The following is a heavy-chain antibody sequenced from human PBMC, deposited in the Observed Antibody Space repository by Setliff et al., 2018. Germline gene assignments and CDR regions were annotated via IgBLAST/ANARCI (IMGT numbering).Heavy chain of an antibody. CDR2: IYTSWST. J-gene: IGHJ4*02. V-gene: IGHV4-61*09. CDR1: GDSISSRRSY. Sequence: TSETLSLTCTVSGDSISSRRSYWGWFRQPAGKGLEWIGQIYTSWSTNYNPSLKSRVTISLDTSKNQFSLSLSSVTAADTAVYYCARAPRYFDPTGSYFDYWGQGTLVTVSS. CDR3: ARAPRYFDPTGSYFDY. D-gene: IGHD3-9*01.